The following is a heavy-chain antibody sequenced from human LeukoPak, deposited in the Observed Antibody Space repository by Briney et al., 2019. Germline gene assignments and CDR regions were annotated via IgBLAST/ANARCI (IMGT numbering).Heavy chain of an antibody. CDR1: GFTFSSYA. J-gene: IGHJ4*02. CDR2: ISYDGSNK. CDR3: AREHIASFDY. D-gene: IGHD6-13*01. V-gene: IGHV3-30*04. Sequence: GGSLRLSCAASGFTFSSYAMHWVRQAPGKGLEWVAVISYDGSNKYHADSVKGRFTISRDNSKNTLYLQMNSLRAEDTAVYYCAREHIASFDYWGQGTLVTVSS.